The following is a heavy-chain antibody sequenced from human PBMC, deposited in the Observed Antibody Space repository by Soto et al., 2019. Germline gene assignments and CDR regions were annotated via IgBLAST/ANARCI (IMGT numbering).Heavy chain of an antibody. CDR1: GGTFSSYA. D-gene: IGHD3-3*01. CDR3: ARGYYDFWSGPPKINWFDP. J-gene: IGHJ5*02. V-gene: IGHV1-69*13. CDR2: IIPIFGTA. Sequence: SVKVSCKASGGTFSSYAISWVRQAPGQGLDWMGGIIPIFGTANYAQKFQGRVTITADESTSTAYVELSSLRSEDTAVYYCARGYYDFWSGPPKINWFDPWGQGTLVTVSS.